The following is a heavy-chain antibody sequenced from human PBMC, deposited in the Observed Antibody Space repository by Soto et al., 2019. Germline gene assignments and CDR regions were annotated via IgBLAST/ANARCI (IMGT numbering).Heavy chain of an antibody. CDR1: GGSFTSNNW. J-gene: IGHJ4*02. CDR3: ASRDPGTSVDY. Sequence: SETLSLTCAVSGGSFTSNNWWTWVRQPPGQGLEWIGEIYRTGSTNYNPSLKSRVTISLDKSENQFSLKVTSLTAADMAVYYCASRDPGTSVDYWGQGTLVTVSS. CDR2: IYRTGST. V-gene: IGHV4-4*02. D-gene: IGHD1-7*01.